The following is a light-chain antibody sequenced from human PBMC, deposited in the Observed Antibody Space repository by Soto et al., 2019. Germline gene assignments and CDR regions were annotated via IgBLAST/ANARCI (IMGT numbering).Light chain of an antibody. J-gene: IGKJ5*01. V-gene: IGKV3-15*01. CDR2: DTS. CDR3: QQYSNWPLIT. Sequence: ETVMTQSPGTLSVSLGERVTLSCRASQSVSIHLAWYQQKPGQAPRLLIYDTSTRATGIPARFSGSGSGTEFTLTISSLQSEDFAVYYCQQYSNWPLITFGQGTRLEIK. CDR1: QSVSIH.